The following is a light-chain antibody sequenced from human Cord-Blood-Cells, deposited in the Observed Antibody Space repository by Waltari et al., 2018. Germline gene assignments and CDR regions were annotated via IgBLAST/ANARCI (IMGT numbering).Light chain of an antibody. CDR2: AAS. Sequence: DIQLTQSPSFLSASVGARVTITCRASQGISSYLAWYQQKPGKAPKLLIYAASTLQSWVPSRFSGSGYGAEFTLTISSLQPEDFATYYCQQLNSYPRTVGQGTKVEIK. J-gene: IGKJ1*01. CDR3: QQLNSYPRT. V-gene: IGKV1-9*01. CDR1: QGISSY.